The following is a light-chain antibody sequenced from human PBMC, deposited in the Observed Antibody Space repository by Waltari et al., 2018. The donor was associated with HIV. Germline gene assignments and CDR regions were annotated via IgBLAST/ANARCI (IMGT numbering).Light chain of an antibody. Sequence: SSDLSQPPSLSVSPGQTATITCSGDQLDSKYTCWYQQKPGQSPVLVIFQDVQRPSGIPERFSGSNSGNTATLTISGTQAVDEADYFCQAWDSTTAIFGGGTKLIVL. CDR3: QAWDSTTAI. CDR1: QLDSKY. CDR2: QDV. V-gene: IGLV3-1*01. J-gene: IGLJ2*01.